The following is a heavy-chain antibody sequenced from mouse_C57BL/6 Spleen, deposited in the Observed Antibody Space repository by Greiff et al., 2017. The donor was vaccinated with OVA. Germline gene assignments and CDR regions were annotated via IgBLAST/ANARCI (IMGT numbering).Heavy chain of an antibody. Sequence: VQLQQPGAELVMPGASVKLSCKASGYTFTSYWMHWVKQRPGQGLEWIGEIDPSDSYTNYNQKFKGKSTLTVDKSSSTAYMQLSSLTSEDSAVYYCASPYYYGTRGYFDVWGTGTTVTVSS. V-gene: IGHV1-69*01. J-gene: IGHJ1*03. CDR2: IDPSDSYT. CDR1: GYTFTSYW. CDR3: ASPYYYGTRGYFDV. D-gene: IGHD1-1*01.